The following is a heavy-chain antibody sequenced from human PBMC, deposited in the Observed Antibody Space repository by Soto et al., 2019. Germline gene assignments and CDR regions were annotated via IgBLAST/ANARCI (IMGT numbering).Heavy chain of an antibody. D-gene: IGHD6-19*01. J-gene: IGHJ4*02. CDR3: ARAIEVAGKGGYYFDY. Sequence: SETLSLTCAVYGGSFSGYYWSWIRQPPGKGLEWIGEINHSGSTNYNPSLKSRVTISVDTSKNQFSLKLSSVTAADTAVYYCARAIEVAGKGGYYFDYWGQGTLVTVSS. CDR2: INHSGST. V-gene: IGHV4-34*01. CDR1: GGSFSGYY.